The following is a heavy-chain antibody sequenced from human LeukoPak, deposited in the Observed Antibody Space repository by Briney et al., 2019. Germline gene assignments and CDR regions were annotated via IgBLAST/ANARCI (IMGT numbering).Heavy chain of an antibody. Sequence: ASVKVSCKASGGTFSSYAISWVRQAPGQGLEWMGGIIPIFGTANYAQKFQGRVTITADESTSTAYMELSSLRSEDTAVYYCARVGVGDSFWFDYWGQGTLVTVSS. CDR3: ARVGVGDSFWFDY. CDR1: GGTFSSYA. CDR2: IIPIFGTA. D-gene: IGHD3-3*01. J-gene: IGHJ4*02. V-gene: IGHV1-69*01.